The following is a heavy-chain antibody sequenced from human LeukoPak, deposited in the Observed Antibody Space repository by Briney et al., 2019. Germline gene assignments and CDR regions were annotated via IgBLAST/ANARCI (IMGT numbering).Heavy chain of an antibody. CDR3: ARGVGDLGDY. Sequence: GASVKVSCKASGYTFTSYDINWVRQATGQGLEWMGWMSPNSGNTDYGQKFQGRVTMTRNTSISTAYMELSSLRSEDTAVYYCARGVGDLGDYWGQGTLVTVSS. V-gene: IGHV1-8*01. CDR1: GYTFTSYD. D-gene: IGHD3-16*01. J-gene: IGHJ4*02. CDR2: MSPNSGNT.